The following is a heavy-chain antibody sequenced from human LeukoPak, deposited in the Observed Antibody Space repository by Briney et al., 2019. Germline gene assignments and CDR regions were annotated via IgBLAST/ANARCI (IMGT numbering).Heavy chain of an antibody. Sequence: SSVKVSCKASGYTFTSYYMHWVRQAPGQGLEWMGIINPSGGSTSYAQKFQGRVTMTRDTSTSTVYMELSSLRSEDTAVYYCARSRIAADPFDYWGQGTLVTVSS. CDR2: INPSGGST. V-gene: IGHV1-46*01. CDR3: ARSRIAADPFDY. CDR1: GYTFTSYY. J-gene: IGHJ4*02. D-gene: IGHD6-13*01.